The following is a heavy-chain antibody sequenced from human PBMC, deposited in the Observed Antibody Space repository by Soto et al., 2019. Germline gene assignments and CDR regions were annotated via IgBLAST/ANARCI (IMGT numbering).Heavy chain of an antibody. D-gene: IGHD6-13*01. J-gene: IGHJ4*02. CDR2: TYYRSKWYN. CDR3: TRQYSSNWPPFDY. Sequence: PSQTLSLTCAISGDSVSSKSAAWNCIRQSPSRGLEWLGRTYYRSKWYNDYAVSVKSRITINPDTSKNQFSLQLNSVTPEDTAVYYCTRQYSSNWPPFDYWGQGTQVTVSS. V-gene: IGHV6-1*01. CDR1: GDSVSSKSAA.